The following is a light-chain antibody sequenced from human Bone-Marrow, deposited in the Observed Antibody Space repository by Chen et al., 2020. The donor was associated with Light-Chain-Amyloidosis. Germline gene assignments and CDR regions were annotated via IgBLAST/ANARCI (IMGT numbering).Light chain of an antibody. CDR1: NIGSTS. CDR2: DDS. CDR3: QVCDRSSDRPV. J-gene: IGLJ3*02. Sequence: SYVLTQPSSVSVAPGQTATIACGGNNIGSTSVHWYQQTPGQAPLLVVYDDSDRPTGIPERVYGTNSGNTATLTISRVEAGDEADYYCQVCDRSSDRPVFGGGTKLTGL. V-gene: IGLV3-21*02.